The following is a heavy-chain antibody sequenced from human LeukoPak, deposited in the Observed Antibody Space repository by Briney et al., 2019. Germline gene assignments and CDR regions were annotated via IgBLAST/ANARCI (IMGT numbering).Heavy chain of an antibody. CDR2: IYYSGST. Sequence: SQTLSLTCTVSGGSINSGGYYWSWIRQHPGKDLEWIGYIYYSGSTYYNPSLKSRVIISVDTSKNQFSLKLSSVTAADTAVYYCARDRLSCSSTSCSHYYFDSWGQGILVIVSS. V-gene: IGHV4-31*03. D-gene: IGHD2-2*01. CDR3: ARDRLSCSSTSCSHYYFDS. J-gene: IGHJ4*02. CDR1: GGSINSGGYY.